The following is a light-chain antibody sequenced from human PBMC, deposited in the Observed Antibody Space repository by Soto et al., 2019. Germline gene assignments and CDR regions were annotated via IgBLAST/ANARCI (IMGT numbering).Light chain of an antibody. J-gene: IGLJ1*01. CDR1: SSDVGAYTS. Sequence: QAVLTQPASVSGAPGQSITISCTGTSSDVGAYTSVSWYQQHPGKAPKLIIYEVSNRPPGVSTRFSGSKSASTASLTISGLQAEDEAHYYCSSYTSDNRDYVFAHGTKVTVL. CDR2: EVS. CDR3: SSYTSDNRDYV. V-gene: IGLV2-14*01.